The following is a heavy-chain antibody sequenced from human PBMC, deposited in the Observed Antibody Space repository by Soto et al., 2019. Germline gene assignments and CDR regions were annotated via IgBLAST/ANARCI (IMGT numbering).Heavy chain of an antibody. D-gene: IGHD3-16*01. CDR3: ARLGLGQPEARGRNSDV. Sequence: ASVKVSCKASGGTFSSYTISWVRQAPGQGLEWMGRIIPILGIANYAQKFQGRVTITADKSTSTAYMELSSLRSEDTAVYYCARLGLGQPEARGRNSDVWGKGTTVTVSS. J-gene: IGHJ6*04. CDR2: IIPILGIA. CDR1: GGTFSSYT. V-gene: IGHV1-69*02.